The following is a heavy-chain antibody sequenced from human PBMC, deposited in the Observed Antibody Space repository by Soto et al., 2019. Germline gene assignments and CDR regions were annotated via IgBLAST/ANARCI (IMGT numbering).Heavy chain of an antibody. J-gene: IGHJ6*02. CDR2: ISGSGGST. CDR1: GFTFSSYA. V-gene: IGHV3-23*01. Sequence: GGSLRLSCAASGFTFSSYAMSWVRQAPGKGLEWVSAISGSGGSTYYADSVKGRFTISRDNSKNTLYLQMSSLRAEDTAVYYCATPFDDDSSGYYGPAYYYYGMDVWGQGTTVTVSS. D-gene: IGHD3-22*01. CDR3: ATPFDDDSSGYYGPAYYYYGMDV.